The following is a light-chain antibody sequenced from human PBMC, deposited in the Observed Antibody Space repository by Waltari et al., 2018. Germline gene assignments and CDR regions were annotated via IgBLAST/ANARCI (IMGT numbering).Light chain of an antibody. CDR2: GAS. CDR3: QQYATSPEA. CDR1: QSVNNNY. J-gene: IGKJ4*01. Sequence: EIVLTQSPGTLSLSPGERATLSCRASQSVNNNYLAWYQQKPGQAPRLLIYGASTRATGIQDRFRGSGSGTDFTLTISRLEPEDFAAYYCQQYATSPEAFGGGTKVDIK. V-gene: IGKV3-20*01.